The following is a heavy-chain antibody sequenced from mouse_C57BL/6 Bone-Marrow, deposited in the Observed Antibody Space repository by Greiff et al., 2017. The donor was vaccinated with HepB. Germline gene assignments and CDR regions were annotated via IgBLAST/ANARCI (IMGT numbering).Heavy chain of an antibody. CDR1: GFTFSDYY. CDR2: ISNGGGST. CDR3: ARRSWGNSAWFAY. Sequence: DVKLVESGGGLVQPGGSLKLSCAASGFTFSDYYMYWVRQTPEKRLEWVAYISNGGGSTYYPDTVKGRFTISRDNAKNTLYLQMSRLKSEDTAMYYCARRSWGNSAWFAYWGQGTLVTVSA. D-gene: IGHD2-1*01. J-gene: IGHJ3*01. V-gene: IGHV5-12*01.